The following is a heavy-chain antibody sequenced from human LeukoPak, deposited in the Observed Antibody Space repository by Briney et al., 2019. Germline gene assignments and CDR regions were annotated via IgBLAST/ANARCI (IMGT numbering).Heavy chain of an antibody. CDR2: INHSGST. CDR1: GGSFSGYY. V-gene: IGHV4-34*01. CDR3: ARVPPYYDILTGYYTRYYYYGTDV. J-gene: IGHJ6*02. D-gene: IGHD3-9*01. Sequence: SETLSLTCAVYGGSFSGYYWSWIRQPPGKGLEWIGEINHSGSTNYNPSLKSRVTISVDTSKNQFSLKLSSVTAADTAVYYCARVPPYYDILTGYYTRYYYYGTDVWGQGTTVTVSS.